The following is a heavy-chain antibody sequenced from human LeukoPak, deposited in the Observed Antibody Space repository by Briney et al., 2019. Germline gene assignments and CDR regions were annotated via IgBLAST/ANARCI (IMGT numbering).Heavy chain of an antibody. CDR3: AKASDGYIFDH. V-gene: IGHV3-23*01. J-gene: IGHJ4*02. D-gene: IGHD5-24*01. CDR2: ISGSGIST. Sequence: GGSLRLSCAASGFTFTDDGMIWVRQAPGKGLEWVSSISGSGISTYYADSVRGRFTISRDNYKNTLYLQMNSLRAEDTAIYYCAKASDGYIFDHWGQGTLVTVSS. CDR1: GFTFTDDG.